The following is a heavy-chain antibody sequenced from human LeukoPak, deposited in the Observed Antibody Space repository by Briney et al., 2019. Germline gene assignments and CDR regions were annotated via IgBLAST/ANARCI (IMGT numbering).Heavy chain of an antibody. Sequence: SETLSLTCTVSGGSISSGSYYWSWIRQPAGTGLEWIGRIYTSGSTNYNPSLKSRVTISVDTSKNQFSLKLSSVTAADTAVYYCARDNPYYYYMDVWGKGTTATISS. D-gene: IGHD1-14*01. CDR1: GGSISSGSYY. V-gene: IGHV4-61*02. J-gene: IGHJ6*03. CDR2: IYTSGST. CDR3: ARDNPYYYYMDV.